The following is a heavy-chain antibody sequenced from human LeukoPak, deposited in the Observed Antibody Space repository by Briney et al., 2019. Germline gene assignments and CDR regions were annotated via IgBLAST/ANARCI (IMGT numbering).Heavy chain of an antibody. CDR3: ARSRIAAAGTPWFDP. CDR2: VNPSGGST. D-gene: IGHD6-13*01. Sequence: ASVKVSCKASGYTFTSYYMHWVRQAPGQGLEWMGIVNPSGGSTSYALKFQGRVTMTRDTSTSTAYMELSSLRSEDTAVYYCARSRIAAAGTPWFDPWGQGTLVTVSS. V-gene: IGHV1-46*01. J-gene: IGHJ5*02. CDR1: GYTFTSYY.